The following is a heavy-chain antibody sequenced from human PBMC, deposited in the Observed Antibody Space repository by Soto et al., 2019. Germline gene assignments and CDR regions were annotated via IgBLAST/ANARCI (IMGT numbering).Heavy chain of an antibody. D-gene: IGHD3-22*01. CDR1: GGSFSGYY. J-gene: IGHJ4*02. CDR2: INRSGST. CDR3: ARGHDSSGYYSSFDY. Sequence: TSETLSLTCAVYGGSFSGYYWSWIRQPPGKGLEWIGEINRSGSTNYNPSLKSRVTISVDTSKNQFSLKLSSVTAADTAVYYCARGHDSSGYYSSFDYWGQGTLVTVSS. V-gene: IGHV4-34*01.